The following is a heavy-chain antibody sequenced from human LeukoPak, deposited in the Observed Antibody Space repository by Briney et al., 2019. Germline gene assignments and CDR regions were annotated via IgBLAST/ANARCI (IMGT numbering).Heavy chain of an antibody. Sequence: GESLKISCKGSGYSFPSYWIDWVRQMAGKALEWMGIIYPGDSDTRYSPSFQGQVTISADKSISTAYLQWSSLKASDTAMYYCARTQDSSGYYWDFDYWGQGTLVTVSS. D-gene: IGHD3-22*01. V-gene: IGHV5-51*01. CDR3: ARTQDSSGYYWDFDY. J-gene: IGHJ4*02. CDR2: IYPGDSDT. CDR1: GYSFPSYW.